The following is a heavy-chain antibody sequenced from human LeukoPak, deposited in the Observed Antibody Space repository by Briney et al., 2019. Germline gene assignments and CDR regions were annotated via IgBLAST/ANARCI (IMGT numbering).Heavy chain of an antibody. CDR1: GGPISSYY. CDR2: IYYSGST. Sequence: SETLYLTCTVSGGPISSYYWSWIRQPPGKGLEWIGYIYYSGSTNYNPSLKSRVTISVDTSKNQFSLKLSSVTAADTAVYYCAGAPHTYYDFWSGSEFDYWGQGTLVTVSS. V-gene: IGHV4-59*01. CDR3: AGAPHTYYDFWSGSEFDY. D-gene: IGHD3-3*01. J-gene: IGHJ4*02.